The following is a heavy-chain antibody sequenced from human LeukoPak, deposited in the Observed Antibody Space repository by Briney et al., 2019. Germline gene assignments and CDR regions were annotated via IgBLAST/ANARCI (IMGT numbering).Heavy chain of an antibody. J-gene: IGHJ4*02. Sequence: ASVKVSCKASGYTFTRNGISWVRLAPGQGLEWMGWISAQNGNTKYADKFQDRVAMTTDTSTNTVYMELRSLRSDDTAVYYCARDRNPPYYDTSGHYPHYFDYWGQGTLVTVSS. CDR3: ARDRNPPYYDTSGHYPHYFDY. CDR2: ISAQNGNT. V-gene: IGHV1-18*01. CDR1: GYTFTRNG. D-gene: IGHD3-22*01.